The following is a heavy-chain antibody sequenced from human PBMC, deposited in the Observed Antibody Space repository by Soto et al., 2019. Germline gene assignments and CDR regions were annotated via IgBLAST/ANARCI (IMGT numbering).Heavy chain of an antibody. CDR2: ISGNSATT. CDR1: GFTFSTYT. CDR3: AKGPWESPHCFDT. V-gene: IGHV3-23*01. J-gene: IGHJ5*02. Sequence: GGSLRLSCAASGFTFSTYTMSWVRQAPGKGLEWVSVISGNSATTSHADSVKGRFTISRDNSRNTLYLQMSSLRADDTAVYYSAKGPWESPHCFDTWGQGALVTVSS. D-gene: IGHD1-26*01.